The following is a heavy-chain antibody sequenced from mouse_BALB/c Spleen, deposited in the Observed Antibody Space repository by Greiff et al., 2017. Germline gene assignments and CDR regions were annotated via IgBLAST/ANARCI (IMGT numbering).Heavy chain of an antibody. J-gene: IGHJ4*01. CDR1: GFAFSSYD. V-gene: IGHV5-12-1*01. CDR2: ISSGGGST. Sequence: DVKLVESGGGLVKPGGSLKLSCAASGFAFSSYDMSWVRQTPEKRLEWVAYISSGGGSTYYPDTVKGRFTISRDNAKNTLYLQMSSLKSEDTAMYYCARHRSFWGQGTSVTVSS. CDR3: ARHRSF.